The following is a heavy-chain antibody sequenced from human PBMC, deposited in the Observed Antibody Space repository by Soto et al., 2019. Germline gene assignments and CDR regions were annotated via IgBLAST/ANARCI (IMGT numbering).Heavy chain of an antibody. D-gene: IGHD5-12*01. CDR1: GGSIISADYY. V-gene: IGHV4-30-4*01. CDR3: ARAIVVTIGGMDV. J-gene: IGHJ6*02. CDR2: IYYSGST. Sequence: PSETLSLTCTVSGGSIISADYYFICVRQPPGKGLELIGYIYYSGSTFFNPSLKSRVTISKDTSRNQFSLRLNSVTAADTAVYYCARAIVVTIGGMDVWGQGTTVTVSS.